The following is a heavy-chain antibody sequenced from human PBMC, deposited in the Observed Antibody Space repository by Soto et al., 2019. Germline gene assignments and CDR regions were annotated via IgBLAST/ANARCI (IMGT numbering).Heavy chain of an antibody. CDR2: INHSGRV. CDR1: GGSFSGHS. CDR3: STRAYDTNGYYRFDP. V-gene: IGHV4-34*01. Sequence: KPSETPSLTCAVYGGSFSGHSWIWIRQSPGKGLEWIGDINHSGRVNYSPSLKSRVTISLDTSKNQFSLTLSAVTAADTAMYYCSTRAYDTNGYYRFDPWGQGTLVTVSS. J-gene: IGHJ5*01. D-gene: IGHD3-22*01.